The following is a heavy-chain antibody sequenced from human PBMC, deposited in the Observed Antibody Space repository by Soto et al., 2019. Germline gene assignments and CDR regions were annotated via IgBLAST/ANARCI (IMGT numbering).Heavy chain of an antibody. CDR3: ARGGRRDGYMGGY. V-gene: IGHV4-59*01. CDR2: IFHSGST. J-gene: IGHJ4*02. CDR1: GASISSSY. Sequence: SETLSLTCTVSGASISSSYWSWIRQPPGKGLEWIGYIFHSGSTNYNPSLKSRVTISVDTSKNQFSLNLSSLTTADTAVYFCARGGRRDGYMGGYWGQGTLVTVSS. D-gene: IGHD5-12*01.